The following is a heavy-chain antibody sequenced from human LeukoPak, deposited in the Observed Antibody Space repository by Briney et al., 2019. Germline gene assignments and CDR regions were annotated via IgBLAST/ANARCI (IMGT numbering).Heavy chain of an antibody. Sequence: GGSLRLSCAASGFTFSSYNMHWVRQAPGKGLEWVAVIWYDGSNKYYADSVKGRFTISRDNSKNTLYLQMNSLRAEDTAVYYCARDRVYSSGWYSAFDIWGQGTMVTVSS. D-gene: IGHD6-19*01. CDR3: ARDRVYSSGWYSAFDI. CDR1: GFTFSSYN. V-gene: IGHV3-33*01. CDR2: IWYDGSNK. J-gene: IGHJ3*02.